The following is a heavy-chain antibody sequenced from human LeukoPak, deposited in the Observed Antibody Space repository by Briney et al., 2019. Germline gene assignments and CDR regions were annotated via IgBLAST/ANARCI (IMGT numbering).Heavy chain of an antibody. CDR3: ARDCGSGSYYYYGMDV. V-gene: IGHV3-33*01. CDR1: GFSFSGYG. J-gene: IGHJ6*02. D-gene: IGHD3-10*01. Sequence: GGSLRLSCAASGFSFSGYGMHWVRQAPGKGLEWVAVIWNDGSNKYYADSVKGRLTISRDNSKNTLYLQMNSLRAEDTAVYYCARDCGSGSYYYYGMDVWGQGTTVTVSS. CDR2: IWNDGSNK.